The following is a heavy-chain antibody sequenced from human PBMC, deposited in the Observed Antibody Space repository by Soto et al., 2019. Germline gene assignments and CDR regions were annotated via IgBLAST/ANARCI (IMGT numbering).Heavy chain of an antibody. V-gene: IGHV1-46*01. CDR1: GYTFTSYF. Sequence: QVQLVQSGAEVKKPGASVNVSCKASGYTFTSYFMHWVRQAPGQGLEWMGIINPSGGSTSYAQKFQGSGTMTRDTSTSTVYMELSSLRSEDTAVYYCARVDCSDGSCYSVDYWGQGTLVTVSS. J-gene: IGHJ4*02. CDR3: ARVDCSDGSCYSVDY. CDR2: INPSGGST. D-gene: IGHD2-15*01.